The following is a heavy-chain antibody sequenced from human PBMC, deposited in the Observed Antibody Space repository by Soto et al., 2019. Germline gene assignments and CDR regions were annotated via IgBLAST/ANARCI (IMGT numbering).Heavy chain of an antibody. CDR2: INHSGST. J-gene: IGHJ4*02. Sequence: SETLSLTCAVYGGSFSGYYWSWIRQPPGKGLEWIGEINHSGSTNYNPSLKSRVTISVDTSKNQFSLKLSSVTAADTAVYYCARCVGSGRPVRVYYSDSWGQGPPVTVSP. V-gene: IGHV4-34*01. CDR1: GGSFSGYY. D-gene: IGHD6-19*01. CDR3: ARCVGSGRPVRVYYSDS.